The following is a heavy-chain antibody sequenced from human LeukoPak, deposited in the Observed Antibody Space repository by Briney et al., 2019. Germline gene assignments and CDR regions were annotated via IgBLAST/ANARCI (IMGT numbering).Heavy chain of an antibody. CDR3: ARIFWSGYYVYAFDI. D-gene: IGHD3-3*01. CDR1: GGSISSYY. J-gene: IGHJ3*02. V-gene: IGHV4-59*01. Sequence: SETLSLTRTVSGGSISSYYWSWIRQPPGKGLEWIGYIYYSGSTNYNPSLKSRVTISVDTSKNQFSLKLSSVTAADTAVYYCARIFWSGYYVYAFDIWGQGTMVTVSS. CDR2: IYYSGST.